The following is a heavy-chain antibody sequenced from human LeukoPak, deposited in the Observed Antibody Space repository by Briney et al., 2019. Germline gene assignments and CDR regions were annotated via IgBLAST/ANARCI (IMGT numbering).Heavy chain of an antibody. CDR1: GGSISSGGYS. D-gene: IGHD1-1*01. CDR2: IYHSGST. CDR3: ATPTGTTWSFDY. Sequence: SQTLSLTCAVSGGSISSGGYSWSWIRQPPGKGLEWIGYIYHSGSTYYNPSLKSRVTISVDRSKNQFSLKLSSVTAADTAVYYCATPTGTTWSFDYWGRGTLVTVSS. V-gene: IGHV4-30-2*01. J-gene: IGHJ4*02.